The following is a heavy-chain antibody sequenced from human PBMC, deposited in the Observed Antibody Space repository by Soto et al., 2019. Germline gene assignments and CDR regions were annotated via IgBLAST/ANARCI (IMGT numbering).Heavy chain of an antibody. CDR3: ARTYVTDVVVVPASKDYMDV. CDR2: ISYSGST. J-gene: IGHJ6*03. Sequence: QLQLQESGPGLVKPSETLSLTCTVSGGSISSSSSSWGWIRQPPGKGLEWLGIISYSGSTYYSPCPTRRVTRSVAWSKHLFSLKLSSVTTADTAVYYCARTYVTDVVVVPASKDYMDVWGKGTTVTVSS. CDR1: GGSISSSSSS. D-gene: IGHD2-2*01. V-gene: IGHV4-39*01.